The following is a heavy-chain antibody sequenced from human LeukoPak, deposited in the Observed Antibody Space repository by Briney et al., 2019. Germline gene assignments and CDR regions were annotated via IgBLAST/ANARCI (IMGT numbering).Heavy chain of an antibody. D-gene: IGHD2-2*01. V-gene: IGHV3-7*01. CDR1: GFTFSSYW. CDR3: ARAPVVPAARWFDP. CDR2: IKQDGSEK. Sequence: GGSLRLSCAASGFTFSSYWMSWVRQAPGKGLEWVANIKQDGSEKYYVDSVKGRFTISRDNAKNSLYLQTNSLRAEDTAVYYCARAPVVPAARWFDPWGQGTLVTVSS. J-gene: IGHJ5*02.